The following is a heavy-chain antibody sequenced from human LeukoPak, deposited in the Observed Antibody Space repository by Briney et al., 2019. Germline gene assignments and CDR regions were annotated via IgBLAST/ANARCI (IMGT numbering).Heavy chain of an antibody. Sequence: PWGSLRLSCAASGFTFRSYEMNWVRQAPGKGQEWVSYISSSGSTIYYADSVKGRFTISRDNAKNSLYLQMNSLRAEDTAVYYCAELGITMIGGVWGKGTTVTISS. J-gene: IGHJ6*04. CDR1: GFTFRSYE. CDR3: AELGITMIGGV. CDR2: ISSSGSTI. D-gene: IGHD3-10*02. V-gene: IGHV3-48*03.